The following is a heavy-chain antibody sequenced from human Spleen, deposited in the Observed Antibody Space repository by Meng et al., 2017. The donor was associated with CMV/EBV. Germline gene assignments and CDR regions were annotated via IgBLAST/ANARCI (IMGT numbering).Heavy chain of an antibody. CDR3: AKDSTILGIIHYFDY. Sequence: GESLKISCAASGFTFSSYGMHWVRQAPGKGLEWVAFIRYDGSNKYYADSVKGRFTISRDNSKNRLYLQMNSLRAEDMAVYYCAKDSTILGIIHYFDYWGQGTLVTVSS. CDR1: GFTFSSYG. V-gene: IGHV3-30*02. D-gene: IGHD3-3*01. CDR2: IRYDGSNK. J-gene: IGHJ4*02.